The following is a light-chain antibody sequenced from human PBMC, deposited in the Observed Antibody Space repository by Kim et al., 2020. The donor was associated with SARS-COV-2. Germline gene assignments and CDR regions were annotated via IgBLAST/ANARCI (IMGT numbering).Light chain of an antibody. J-gene: IGLJ2*01. CDR1: NSNIGNNY. V-gene: IGLV1-47*01. CDR3: ATWDDTLRGGI. CDR2: GNT. Sequence: GQTVFICCSGSNSNIGNNYVYWYQQVPGSAPRLLVFGNTERPSGVPDRFSGSKSGTSASLAISGLRSDDEADYYCATWDDTLRGGIFGGGTKLTVL.